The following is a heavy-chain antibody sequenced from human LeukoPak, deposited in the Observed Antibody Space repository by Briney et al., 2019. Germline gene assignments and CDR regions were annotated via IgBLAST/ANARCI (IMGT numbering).Heavy chain of an antibody. CDR1: GFTFSSYS. CDR3: ARTIVVVDRSWFDP. Sequence: GGSLRLSCAASGFTFSSYSMNWVRQAPGKGLEWVSSISSSSSYIYYADSVKGRFTISRDNAKNSLYLQMNSLRAEDTAVYYCARTIVVVDRSWFDPWGQGTLVTVSS. D-gene: IGHD2-15*01. CDR2: ISSSSSYI. J-gene: IGHJ5*02. V-gene: IGHV3-21*04.